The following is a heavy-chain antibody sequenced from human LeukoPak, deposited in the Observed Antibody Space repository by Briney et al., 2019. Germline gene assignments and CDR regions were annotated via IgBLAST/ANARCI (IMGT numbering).Heavy chain of an antibody. CDR2: IYYSGST. CDR1: GGSISSYY. CDR3: VRHSRSGSYPFDY. J-gene: IGHJ4*02. D-gene: IGHD1-26*01. Sequence: SETLSLTCTVSGGSISSYYWSWIRQPPGKGLEWIGYIYYSGSTNYNPSLKSRVTISVDTSKNQFSLKLSSVTAADTAVYYCVRHSRSGSYPFDYWGQGTLVTVSS. V-gene: IGHV4-59*08.